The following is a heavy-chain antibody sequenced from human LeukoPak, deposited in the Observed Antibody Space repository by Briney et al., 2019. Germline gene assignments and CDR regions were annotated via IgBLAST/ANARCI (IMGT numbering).Heavy chain of an antibody. CDR3: AKDQGNIVLMVYAHFDY. J-gene: IGHJ4*02. D-gene: IGHD2-8*01. CDR2: ISGSGGST. V-gene: IGHV3-23*01. Sequence: PGGSLRLSCAASGFTFSSYAMSWVRQAPGKGLEWVSAISGSGGSTYYADSVKGRFTISRDNSKNTLYPQMNSLRAEDTAVYYCAKDQGNIVLMVYAHFDYWGQGTLVTVSS. CDR1: GFTFSSYA.